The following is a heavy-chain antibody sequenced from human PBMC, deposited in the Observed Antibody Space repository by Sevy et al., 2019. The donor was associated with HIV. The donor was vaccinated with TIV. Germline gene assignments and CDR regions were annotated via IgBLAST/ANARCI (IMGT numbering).Heavy chain of an antibody. CDR2: INQDGSEI. CDR1: GISISSHW. V-gene: IGHV3-7*01. D-gene: IGHD2-2*01. CDR3: ARVHIVRDIVVPFGYGMDV. Sequence: GGSLRLSCVGSGISISSHWMNWVRQSPGKGLEWVANINQDGSEIYYVDSVKGRFTISRDNAKNSLYLQMNSLRAEDTAVYYFARVHIVRDIVVPFGYGMDVWGQGTTVTVSS. J-gene: IGHJ6*02.